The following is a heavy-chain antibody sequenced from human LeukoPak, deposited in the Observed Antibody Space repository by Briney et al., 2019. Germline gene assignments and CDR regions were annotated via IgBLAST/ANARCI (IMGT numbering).Heavy chain of an antibody. J-gene: IGHJ4*02. D-gene: IGHD1-14*01. Sequence: GGSLRLSCAASGFTFSSYWMSWVRQAPGKGLDWVANIRGDGYEKHYVDSVKGQFTISRDNAKNLVFLQMDSLRDEDTAVYYCARSVWPEDYWGQGTLVTVSS. CDR3: ARSVWPEDY. CDR1: GFTFSSYW. CDR2: IRGDGYEK. V-gene: IGHV3-7*01.